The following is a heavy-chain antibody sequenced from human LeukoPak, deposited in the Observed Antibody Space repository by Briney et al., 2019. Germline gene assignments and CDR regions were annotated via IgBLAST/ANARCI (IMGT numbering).Heavy chain of an antibody. CDR3: ATRNGELTEHFDY. CDR1: GGSISSYY. Sequence: SETLSLTCTVSGGSISSYYWSWIRQPPGKGLEWIGYIYYSGSTNYNPSLKSRVTISVDTSKNQFSLKLSSVTAADTAVYYCATRNGELTEHFDYWGQGTLVTVSS. V-gene: IGHV4-59*12. D-gene: IGHD1-14*01. CDR2: IYYSGST. J-gene: IGHJ4*02.